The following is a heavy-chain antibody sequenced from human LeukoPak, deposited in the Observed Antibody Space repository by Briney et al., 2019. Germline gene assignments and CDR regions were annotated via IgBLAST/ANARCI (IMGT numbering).Heavy chain of an antibody. V-gene: IGHV3-9*01. J-gene: IGHJ6*02. CDR1: GFTFDDYA. Sequence: GGSLRLSCVGSGFTFDDYAMHWVRQAPGKGLEWVSGISWDSSNIHYADSVKGRFTISRDNAKNSLYLQMNSLRAEDTAVYYCARDHPWRVVVVAAGYGMDVWGQGTTVTVSS. D-gene: IGHD2-15*01. CDR3: ARDHPWRVVVVAAGYGMDV. CDR2: ISWDSSNI.